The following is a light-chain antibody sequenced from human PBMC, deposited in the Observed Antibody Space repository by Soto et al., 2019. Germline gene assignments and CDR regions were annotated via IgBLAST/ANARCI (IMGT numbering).Light chain of an antibody. Sequence: QLVLTQSPSVSTSLGASVKLTCTLSSGHSNYAIAWHQQQPEKGPRYLMKLNRDGSHSKGDGIPNRFSGSSSGAERYLTISSLQSEDQADYYCQTWGTGIVIFGGGTKVTLL. CDR3: QTWGTGIVI. CDR1: SGHSNYA. V-gene: IGLV4-69*01. CDR2: LNRDGSH. J-gene: IGLJ2*01.